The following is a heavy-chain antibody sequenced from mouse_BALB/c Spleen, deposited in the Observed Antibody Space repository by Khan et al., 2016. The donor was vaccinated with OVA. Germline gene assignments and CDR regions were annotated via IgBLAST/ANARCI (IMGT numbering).Heavy chain of an antibody. CDR2: ISYSGIA. V-gene: IGHV3-2*02. Sequence: EVQLQESGPGLVKPSQSLSLTCTVTGYSITSDYAWNWIRQFPGNKLEWMGYISYSGIANYNPSLKSRTSITRDTSKNQFFLPLNSVTTEDSDTYYCARRYYYGHWYFDVWGAGTTVTVSS. CDR3: ARRYYYGHWYFDV. J-gene: IGHJ1*01. D-gene: IGHD1-1*01. CDR1: GYSITSDYA.